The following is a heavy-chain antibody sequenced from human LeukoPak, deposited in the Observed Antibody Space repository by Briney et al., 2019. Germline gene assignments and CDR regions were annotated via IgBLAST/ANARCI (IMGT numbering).Heavy chain of an antibody. V-gene: IGHV4-39*01. CDR3: ARWAVAGRLHFDY. J-gene: IGHJ4*02. Sequence: PSETLSLTCTVSGGSISSSSYYWGWIRQPPGKGLEWIGSIYYSGSTYYNPSLKSRVTISVDTSKNQFSLKLSSVTAADTAVYYCARWAVAGRLHFDYWGQGTLVTVSS. CDR1: GGSISSSSYY. CDR2: IYYSGST. D-gene: IGHD6-19*01.